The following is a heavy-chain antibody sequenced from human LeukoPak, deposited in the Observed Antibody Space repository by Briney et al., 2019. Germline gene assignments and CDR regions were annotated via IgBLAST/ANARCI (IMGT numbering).Heavy chain of an antibody. CDR1: GFTFNA. J-gene: IGHJ6*03. D-gene: IGHD3-3*01. V-gene: IGHV3-23*01. CDR2: IFSSGGST. CDR3: AKGSKEVLFTRDHYMDV. Sequence: GGSLRLSCAASGFTFNAMSWVRQAPGKGLEWVSVIFSSGGSTYYADSVKGRFTISRDNSKNTLYLQMNSLGAEDTAVYYCAKGSKEVLFTRDHYMDVWGKGTTVTISS.